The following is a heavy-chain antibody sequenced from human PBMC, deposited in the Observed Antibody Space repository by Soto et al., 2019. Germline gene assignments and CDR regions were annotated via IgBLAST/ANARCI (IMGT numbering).Heavy chain of an antibody. J-gene: IGHJ3*02. CDR2: MNPNSGNT. Sequence: ASVKVSCKASGYTFTSYDINWGRQATGQGLEWMGWMNPNSGNTGYAQKFQGRVTMTRNTSISTAYMELSSLRSEDTAVYYCARGTAYCRGWYAFAIWGQGTMVTVS. CDR1: GYTFTSYD. CDR3: ARGTAYCRGWYAFAI. V-gene: IGHV1-8*01. D-gene: IGHD6-19*01.